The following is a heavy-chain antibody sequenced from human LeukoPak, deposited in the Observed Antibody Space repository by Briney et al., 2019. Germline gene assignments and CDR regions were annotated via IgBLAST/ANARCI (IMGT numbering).Heavy chain of an antibody. V-gene: IGHV5-10-1*01. CDR2: IDPSDSYT. J-gene: IGHJ4*02. CDR1: GYSFTSYW. Sequence: MRGESLKISCKGSGYSFTSYWISWVRQMPGKGLEWMGRIDPSDSYTNYSPSFQGHVTISADKSISTAYLQWSSLKASDTAMYYCARHREQWLVDWGQGTLVTVSS. D-gene: IGHD6-19*01. CDR3: ARHREQWLVD.